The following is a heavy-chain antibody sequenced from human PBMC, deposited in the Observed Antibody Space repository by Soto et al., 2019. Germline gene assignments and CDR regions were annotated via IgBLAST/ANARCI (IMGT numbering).Heavy chain of an antibody. CDR1: GFTFADFG. D-gene: IGHD1-26*01. CDR3: VRGASLNFDY. Sequence: PGGSLRLSCAASGFTFADFGISWARQAPGKGLEWVSGVNWNGGSTGYADSVKGRFTISRDNAKNSLYLQMNSLRAEDTAFYYCVRGASLNFDYWGQGTLVTV. CDR2: VNWNGGST. V-gene: IGHV3-20*04. J-gene: IGHJ4*02.